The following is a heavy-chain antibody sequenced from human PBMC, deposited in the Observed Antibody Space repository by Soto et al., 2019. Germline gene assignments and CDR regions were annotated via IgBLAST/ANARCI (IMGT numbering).Heavy chain of an antibody. CDR2: INPNSGGT. J-gene: IGHJ2*01. Sequence: QVQLVQSGAEVKKPGASVKVSCKASGYTFTGYYMHWVRQAPGQGLEWMGWINPNSGGTNYAQKFQGRVTMTRDTSISTAYMEPSRLRSDDTAVYYCARDLVYDYVWGSYYVGWYFDLWGRGTLVTVSS. V-gene: IGHV1-2*02. D-gene: IGHD3-16*01. CDR3: ARDLVYDYVWGSYYVGWYFDL. CDR1: GYTFTGYY.